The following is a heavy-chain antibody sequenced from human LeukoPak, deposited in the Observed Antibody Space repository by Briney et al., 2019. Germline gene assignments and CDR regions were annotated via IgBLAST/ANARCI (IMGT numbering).Heavy chain of an antibody. J-gene: IGHJ3*02. CDR2: MYYSGST. D-gene: IGHD4-17*01. V-gene: IGHV4-39*01. CDR3: ARVQTTSDAFDT. Sequence: PSETLSLTCTVSGGSISSSSYYWGWIRQPPGKGLEWIGSMYYSGSTYYNPSLKSRVTISVDTSKIQFSLRLSSVTAADTALYYCARVQTTSDAFDTWGQGTMVTVSS. CDR1: GGSISSSSYY.